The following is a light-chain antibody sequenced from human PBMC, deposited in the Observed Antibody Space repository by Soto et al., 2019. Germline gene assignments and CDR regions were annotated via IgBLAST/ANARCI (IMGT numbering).Light chain of an antibody. CDR2: GAS. CDR3: QQYGSSPSWT. J-gene: IGKJ1*01. Sequence: EIVLTQTPGTLSLSPGERATLSCRASQSFSNSYLAWYQQKPGQAPRLLIYGASSRATGIPDRFSGSGSGTDFTLTISRLEPEDFAVYYCQQYGSSPSWTFGQGTKVEIK. V-gene: IGKV3-20*01. CDR1: QSFSNSY.